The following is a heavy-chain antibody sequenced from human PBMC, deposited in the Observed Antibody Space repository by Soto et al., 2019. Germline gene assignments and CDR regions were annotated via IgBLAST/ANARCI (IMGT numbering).Heavy chain of an antibody. J-gene: IGHJ4*02. Sequence: EVQLLESGGGLVQPGGSLRLSCVASGFTFSSYAMSWVRQAPGQGLEWVSAISSAGRTYYADSVKGRFTISRDNSKNTLYLQMNSLRAEDTAVHYCAKAESSYASGWYAYWGQGTLVTVSS. CDR1: GFTFSSYA. CDR2: ISSAGRT. D-gene: IGHD6-19*01. V-gene: IGHV3-23*01. CDR3: AKAESSYASGWYAY.